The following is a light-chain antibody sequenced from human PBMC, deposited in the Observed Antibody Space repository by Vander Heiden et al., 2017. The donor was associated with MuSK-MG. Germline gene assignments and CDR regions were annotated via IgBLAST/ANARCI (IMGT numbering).Light chain of an antibody. CDR1: TGAVSPSHF. CDR2: DTT. CDR3: LLSYPYSVV. V-gene: IGLV7-46*01. Sequence: AVVNQEPSLTVSPGWTVTLCCGSSTGAVSPSHFPDWIQQKPGQAPRTLIYDTTNKHSWTPARFSGSLLGGQAALTLSGAQPDDEAEYYCLLSYPYSVVFGGGTKLTVL. J-gene: IGLJ2*01.